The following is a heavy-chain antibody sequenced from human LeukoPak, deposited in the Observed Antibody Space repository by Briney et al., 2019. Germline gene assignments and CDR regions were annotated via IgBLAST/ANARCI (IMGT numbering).Heavy chain of an antibody. CDR3: ARGRRYRSSWYYYYYMDV. J-gene: IGHJ6*03. V-gene: IGHV3-74*01. D-gene: IGHD6-13*01. Sequence: GGSLRLSCAASGFTFSSYWMHWVRQAPGKGLVWVSRINSDGSSTSYADSVKGRFTISRDNAKNTLYLQMNSLRAEDTAVYYCARGRRYRSSWYYYYYMDVWGKGTTVTVSS. CDR1: GFTFSSYW. CDR2: INSDGSST.